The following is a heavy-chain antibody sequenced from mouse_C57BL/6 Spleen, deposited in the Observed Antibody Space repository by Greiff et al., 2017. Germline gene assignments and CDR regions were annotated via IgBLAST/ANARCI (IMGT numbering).Heavy chain of an antibody. CDR1: GYTFTSYW. Sequence: QVQLQQPGAELVKPGASVKLSCKASGYTFTSYWMQWVKQRPGQGLEWIGEIDPSDSYTTYNQKFTGKATLTVDTSSSTPYMQLSSLTSEDSAVYYCARRTAQVPYAMDYWGPGTSVTVSS. D-gene: IGHD3-2*02. CDR2: IDPSDSYT. CDR3: ARRTAQVPYAMDY. V-gene: IGHV1-50*01. J-gene: IGHJ4*01.